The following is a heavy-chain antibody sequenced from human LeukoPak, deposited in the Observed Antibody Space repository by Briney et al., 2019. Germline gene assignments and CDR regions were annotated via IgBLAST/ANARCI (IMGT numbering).Heavy chain of an antibody. CDR2: INVDGSEK. CDR1: GFTLSNYW. V-gene: IGHV3-7*01. Sequence: GGSLRLSCAASGFTLSNYWMTWVRQAPGKGLEWVANINVDGSEKYYVDSVKGRFTISRDNTKNSFNLQMSSLRAEDTAVYYCARGPTSDSAGSTSCYSEWGQGTLVTVSS. D-gene: IGHD2-2*01. CDR3: ARGPTSDSAGSTSCYSE. J-gene: IGHJ4*02.